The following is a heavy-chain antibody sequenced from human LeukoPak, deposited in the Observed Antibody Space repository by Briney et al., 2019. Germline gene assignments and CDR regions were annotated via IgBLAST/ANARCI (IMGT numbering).Heavy chain of an antibody. CDR2: TRNDGSNK. Sequence: GGSLRLSCAASGFTFSSYGMHWVRQAPGKGLEWVAVTRNDGSNKYYVGSVKGRFTISRDNSKNTLFLQMNSLRAADTAVYYCVKEGAYFFDSWGQGTLVTASS. D-gene: IGHD3-16*01. V-gene: IGHV3-30*02. CDR1: GFTFSSYG. CDR3: VKEGAYFFDS. J-gene: IGHJ4*02.